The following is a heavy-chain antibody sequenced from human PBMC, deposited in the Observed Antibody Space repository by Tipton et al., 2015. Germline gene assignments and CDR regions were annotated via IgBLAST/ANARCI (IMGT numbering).Heavy chain of an antibody. CDR3: ARTGYASAWSDY. J-gene: IGHJ4*02. V-gene: IGHV5-10-1*01. CDR1: GYSFTSYW. D-gene: IGHD6-19*01. CDR2: INPSDSDT. Sequence: VQLVQSGGEVKKPGESLRISCKGSGYSFTSYWISWVRQMPGKGLEWMGRINPSDSDTDYSPSFQGHVTISADKSITTAYLQWSSLKASDTAMYYCARTGYASAWSDYWGQGSLVTVSS.